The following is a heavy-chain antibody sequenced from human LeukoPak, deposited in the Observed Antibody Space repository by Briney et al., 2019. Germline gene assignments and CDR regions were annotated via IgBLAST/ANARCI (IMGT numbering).Heavy chain of an antibody. CDR3: ARHRFGHLFDY. CDR2: VYHTGHT. J-gene: IGHJ4*02. V-gene: IGHV4-59*01. CDR1: GDSISGYY. Sequence: SSETLSLTCTVSGDSISGYYWSWIRQPPGKGLEWIGYVYHTGHTHYSPSLKSRVTVSPDTSRNQVSLILSSVTAADTAVYYCARHRFGHLFDYWGQGTLSSSPQ. D-gene: IGHD3-16*01.